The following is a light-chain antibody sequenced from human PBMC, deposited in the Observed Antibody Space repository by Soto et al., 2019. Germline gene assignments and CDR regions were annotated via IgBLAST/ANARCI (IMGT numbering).Light chain of an antibody. CDR1: QSINTN. J-gene: IGKJ2*01. V-gene: IGKV3-11*01. CDR3: QQYGRSPYT. CDR2: DAS. Sequence: EIVLTQSPATLSVSPGERATVSCGASQSINTNLAWYQQRPGLAPRLLIYDASRRAAGIPARFSGSGSGTDFILTIDSLEPEDVAVYYCQQYGRSPYTFGQGTKLEIK.